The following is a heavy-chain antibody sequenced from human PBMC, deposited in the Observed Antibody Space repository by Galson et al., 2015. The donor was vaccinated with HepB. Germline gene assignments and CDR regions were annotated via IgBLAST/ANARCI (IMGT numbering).Heavy chain of an antibody. V-gene: IGHV3-30-3*01. J-gene: IGHJ4*02. CDR3: ARGGRANVVVPAAIPPNY. CDR2: ISYDGSNK. Sequence: SLRLSCAASGFTFSSYAMHWVRQAPGKGLEWVAVISYDGSNKYYADSVKGRFTISRDNSKNTLYLQMNSLRAEDTAVYYCARGGRANVVVPAAIPPNYWGQGTLVTVSS. D-gene: IGHD2-2*01. CDR1: GFTFSSYA.